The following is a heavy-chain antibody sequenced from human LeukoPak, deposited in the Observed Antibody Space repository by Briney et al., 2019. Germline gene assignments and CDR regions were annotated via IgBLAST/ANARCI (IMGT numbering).Heavy chain of an antibody. CDR3: AELGITMIGGV. J-gene: IGHJ6*04. V-gene: IGHV3-30*04. CDR2: ISYDRSNK. Sequence: GGSLRLSCAASGFTFSSYAMHWVRQAPGKGLEWVALISYDRSNKYFADSVKGRFTISRDNSKNTLYLQMNSLRADDTAVYYCAELGITMIGGVWGKGTTVTISS. CDR1: GFTFSSYA. D-gene: IGHD3-10*02.